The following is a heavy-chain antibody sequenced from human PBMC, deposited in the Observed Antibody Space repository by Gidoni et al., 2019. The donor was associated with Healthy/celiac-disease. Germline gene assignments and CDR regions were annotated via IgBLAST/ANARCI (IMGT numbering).Heavy chain of an antibody. J-gene: IGHJ5*02. V-gene: IGHV3-74*01. D-gene: IGHD2-2*02. CDR1: GFTFSSYW. CDR3: AREYVVPAAIGWFDP. CDR2: INSDGSST. Sequence: EVQLVESGGGLVQPGGSLSLSCAASGFTFSSYWMHWVRQAPGKGLVWVSRINSDGSSTSYADSVKGRFTISRDNAKNTLYLQMNSLRAEDTAVYYCAREYVVPAAIGWFDPWGQGTLVTVSS.